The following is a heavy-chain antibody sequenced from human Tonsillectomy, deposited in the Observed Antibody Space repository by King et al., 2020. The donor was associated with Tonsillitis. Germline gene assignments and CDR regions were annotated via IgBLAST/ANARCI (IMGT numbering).Heavy chain of an antibody. Sequence: VQLQESGPGLVRPSGTLSLTCAVSGDSISTTTWWSWVRQPPGKGLEWIGEIYHSGSTNYNPSLKSRVPISVDKSKNQFSLKLSSVTAADTAVYYCARGFYYNSGRPTLDYWGQGTLVTVSA. D-gene: IGHD3-10*01. CDR2: IYHSGST. CDR3: ARGFYYNSGRPTLDY. V-gene: IGHV4-4*02. CDR1: GDSISTTTW. J-gene: IGHJ4*02.